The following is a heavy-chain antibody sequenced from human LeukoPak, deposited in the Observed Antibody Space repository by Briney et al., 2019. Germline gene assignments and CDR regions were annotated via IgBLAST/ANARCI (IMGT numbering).Heavy chain of an antibody. CDR3: ASQTGAIDR. CDR1: GFPFSSYG. D-gene: IGHD1-7*01. Sequence: GRSLRLSCAAPGFPFSSYGMHWVRQAPGKGLEWVAVIKHDGSNKYYADTVKGRFSIDRDNSKNTVYVEKNSVRVEDRAVYNCASQTGAIDRWGQGTLVTVSS. V-gene: IGHV3-30*03. J-gene: IGHJ5*02. CDR2: IKHDGSNK.